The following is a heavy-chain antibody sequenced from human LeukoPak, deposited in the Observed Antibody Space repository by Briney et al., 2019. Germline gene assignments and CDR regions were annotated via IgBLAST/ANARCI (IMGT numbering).Heavy chain of an antibody. J-gene: IGHJ6*02. CDR2: INHGGTT. D-gene: IGHD2-2*01. V-gene: IGHV4-34*01. CDR3: ARLYHCSSTSCSNPYGMDV. CDR1: GASVSGGSFSDPYY. Sequence: PSETLSLTCTVYGASVSGGSFSDPYYWTWIRQPPGKGLEWIGEINHGGTTNYSPSLKSRVTISLDTSKTQFSLKLSSVTAADTAVYYCARLYHCSSTSCSNPYGMDVWGQGTTVTVSS.